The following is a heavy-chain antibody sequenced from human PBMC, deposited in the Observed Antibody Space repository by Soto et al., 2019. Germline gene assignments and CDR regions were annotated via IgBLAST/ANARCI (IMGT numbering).Heavy chain of an antibody. Sequence: QVQLVESGGGVVQPGRSLRLSCAASGFTFRSYAMHWVRQAPGKGLEWVAVISYDGSNKYYADSVKGRFTISRDNSKNTLYLQMNSLRAEDTAVYYCARLFFGDDAFDIWGQGTMVTVSS. D-gene: IGHD3-10*01. CDR2: ISYDGSNK. CDR1: GFTFRSYA. CDR3: ARLFFGDDAFDI. J-gene: IGHJ3*02. V-gene: IGHV3-30-3*01.